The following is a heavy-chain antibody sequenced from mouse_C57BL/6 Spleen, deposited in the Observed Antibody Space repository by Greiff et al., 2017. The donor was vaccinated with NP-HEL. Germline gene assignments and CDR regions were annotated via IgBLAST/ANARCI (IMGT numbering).Heavy chain of an antibody. CDR3: ARSGGYSSYGCAMDY. Sequence: QVQLQQPGAELVRPGTSVKLSCKASGYTFTSYWMHWVKQRPGQGLEWIGEIDPSDSYTNYNQKFKGKATLTVDTSSSTAYMQLSSLTSEDSAVYYYARSGGYSSYGCAMDYWGQGTSVTVSS. CDR1: GYTFTSYW. CDR2: IDPSDSYT. D-gene: IGHD2-5*01. V-gene: IGHV1-59*01. J-gene: IGHJ4*01.